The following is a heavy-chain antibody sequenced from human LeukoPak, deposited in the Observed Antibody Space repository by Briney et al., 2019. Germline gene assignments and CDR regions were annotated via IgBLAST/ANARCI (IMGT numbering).Heavy chain of an antibody. D-gene: IGHD3-10*01. J-gene: IGHJ4*02. Sequence: ASVKVSCKASGYTFTGYYMHWVRQAPGQGLEWMGWINPNSGGTNYAQKFQGRVTMTRDTSISTAYMDLSRLRSDDTAVYYCARGNYYGSGSLFYGWGQGTLVSVSS. CDR3: ARGNYYGSGSLFYG. V-gene: IGHV1-2*02. CDR1: GYTFTGYY. CDR2: INPNSGGT.